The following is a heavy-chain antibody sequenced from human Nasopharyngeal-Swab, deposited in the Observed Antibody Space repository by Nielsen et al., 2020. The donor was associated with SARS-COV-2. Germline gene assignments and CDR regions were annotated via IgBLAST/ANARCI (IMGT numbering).Heavy chain of an antibody. CDR2: ISYDGSNK. J-gene: IGHJ4*02. CDR3: ARSLGGYDYFDY. V-gene: IGHV3-30-3*01. Sequence: WIRQPPGKGLEWVAVISYDGSNKYYADSVKGRFTISRDNSKNTLYLQMNSLRAEDTAVYYCARSLGGYDYFDYWGQGTLVTASS. D-gene: IGHD5-12*01.